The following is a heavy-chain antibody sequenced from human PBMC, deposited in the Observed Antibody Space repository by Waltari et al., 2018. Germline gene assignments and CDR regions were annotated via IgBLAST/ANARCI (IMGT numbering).Heavy chain of an antibody. CDR3: ARGPVDGTKRGAFDI. CDR2: VSYDGSET. D-gene: IGHD1-1*01. Sequence: QVQLVESGGTVVRPGKSLRLSCVGSGFIFGSNGMHWVRQATGKGLEGVAGVSYDGSETYYGDSVKGRFTISRDNSNNTLHLQMTSLRDEDTAIFYCARGPVDGTKRGAFDIWGQGTMVTVSS. V-gene: IGHV3-30*03. J-gene: IGHJ3*02. CDR1: GFIFGSNG.